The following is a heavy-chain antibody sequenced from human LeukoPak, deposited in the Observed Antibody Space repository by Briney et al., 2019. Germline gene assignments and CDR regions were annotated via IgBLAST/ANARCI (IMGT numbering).Heavy chain of an antibody. CDR3: ARVARCTSCFDVDY. Sequence: SETLSLTCAVYGGPFSGYYWSWIRQPPGKGLEWIGEINLSGSTNYNPSLKSRLTISIDTSKNQFSLKLSSVTAADTAVYYCARVARCTSCFDVDYWGQGTLVTVSS. V-gene: IGHV4-34*01. CDR1: GGPFSGYY. D-gene: IGHD2-2*01. CDR2: INLSGST. J-gene: IGHJ4*02.